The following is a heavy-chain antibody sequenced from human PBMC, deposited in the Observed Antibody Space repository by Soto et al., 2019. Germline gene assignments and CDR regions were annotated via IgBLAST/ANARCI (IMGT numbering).Heavy chain of an antibody. Sequence: ASVKVSCKVSGYPLTDFSIHWVRQAPGKGLEWMGGFDPEDGETIYAQKFQGRVTMTEDTSTNTAYMELSSLRSEDTALYYGATFRRGSGRYHDYMDVWGKGTTVTVSS. CDR1: GYPLTDFS. V-gene: IGHV1-24*01. CDR2: FDPEDGET. D-gene: IGHD3-10*01. CDR3: ATFRRGSGRYHDYMDV. J-gene: IGHJ6*03.